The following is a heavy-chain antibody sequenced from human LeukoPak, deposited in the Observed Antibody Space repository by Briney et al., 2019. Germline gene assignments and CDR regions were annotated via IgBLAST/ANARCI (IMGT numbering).Heavy chain of an antibody. CDR3: ARRRGRFLTHCGTECYSGYDY. V-gene: IGHV4-30-2*01. Sequence: SQALSLTCVDPRGSITRGTYSSGSVRLPPGNCLESIPFIYPRVSTYYNPSLKRRFTISLDISTNQFSLNLGALTAAASACYFCARRRGRFLTHCGTECYSGYDYWGQGALV. J-gene: IGHJ4*02. D-gene: IGHD3-3*01. CDR1: RGSITRGTYS. CDR2: IYPRVST.